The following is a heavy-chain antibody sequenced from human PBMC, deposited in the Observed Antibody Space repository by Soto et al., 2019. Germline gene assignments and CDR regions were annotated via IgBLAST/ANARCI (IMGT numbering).Heavy chain of an antibody. CDR3: ARLGRRGDYENWFDP. CDR1: GGSISSSSYY. CDR2: IYYSGST. Sequence: PSETLSLTCTVSGGSISSSSYYWGWIRQPPGKGLEWIGSIYYSGSTYYNPSLKSRVTISVDTSKNQFSLKLSSVTAADTAVYYCARLGRRGDYENWFDPWRHGTLVTVS. J-gene: IGHJ5*02. D-gene: IGHD4-17*01. V-gene: IGHV4-39*01.